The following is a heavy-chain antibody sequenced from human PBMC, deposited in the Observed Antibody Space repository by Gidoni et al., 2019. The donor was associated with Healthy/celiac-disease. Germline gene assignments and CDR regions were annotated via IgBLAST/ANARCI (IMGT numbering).Heavy chain of an antibody. D-gene: IGHD2-2*01. CDR2: IWYDGSNK. J-gene: IGHJ5*02. Sequence: QVQLVESGGGVVQPGRSLRLSCAASGFTFSSYGMHWVRQAPGKGLEWVAVIWYDGSNKYYADSVKGRFTISRDNSKNTLYLQMNSLRAEDTAVYYCARDLRYCSSTSCYEYNWFDPWGQGTLVTVSS. V-gene: IGHV3-33*01. CDR1: GFTFSSYG. CDR3: ARDLRYCSSTSCYEYNWFDP.